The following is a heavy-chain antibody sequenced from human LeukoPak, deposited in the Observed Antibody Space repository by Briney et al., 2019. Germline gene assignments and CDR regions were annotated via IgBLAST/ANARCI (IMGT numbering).Heavy chain of an antibody. V-gene: IGHV4-39*01. J-gene: IGHJ6*03. Sequence: PSETLSLTCTVSGGSISSSSYYWGWIRQPPGKGLEWIGSIYYSGSTYYNPSLKSRVTISVDTSKNQFSLKLSSVTAADTAVYYCARQGVLAGSYYNSRQPRGGVGYMDVWGKGTTVTISS. CDR3: ARQGVLAGSYYNSRQPRGGVGYMDV. CDR2: IYYSGST. D-gene: IGHD3-10*01. CDR1: GGSISSSSYY.